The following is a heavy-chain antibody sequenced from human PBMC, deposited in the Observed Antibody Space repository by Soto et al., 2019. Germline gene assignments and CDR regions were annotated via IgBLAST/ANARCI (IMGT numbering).Heavy chain of an antibody. D-gene: IGHD5-18*01. J-gene: IGHJ5*02. Sequence: GALRLSCAASGFTFSSYGMHWVRQAPGKGLEWVAVISYDGSNKYYADSVKGRFTISRDNSKNTLYLQMNSLRAEDTAVYYCAKRTAKGWFDPWGQGTLVTVSS. CDR2: ISYDGSNK. V-gene: IGHV3-30*18. CDR3: AKRTAKGWFDP. CDR1: GFTFSSYG.